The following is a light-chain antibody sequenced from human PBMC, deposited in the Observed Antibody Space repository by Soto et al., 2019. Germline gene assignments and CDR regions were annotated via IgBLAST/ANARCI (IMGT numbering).Light chain of an antibody. Sequence: QSVLTQPASVSGSPGQSITISCTGTSSDVGGYNYVSWYQQQSGKAPKLMIHEVSNRPSGVSNRFSGSKSGNTASLTISGLHAEEEADYYCSSFTGSRAYVFGTGTKVTVL. J-gene: IGLJ1*01. CDR3: SSFTGSRAYV. CDR1: SSDVGGYNY. V-gene: IGLV2-14*01. CDR2: EVS.